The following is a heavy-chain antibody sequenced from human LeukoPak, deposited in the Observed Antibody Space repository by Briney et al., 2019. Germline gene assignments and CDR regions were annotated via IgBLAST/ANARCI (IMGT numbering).Heavy chain of an antibody. Sequence: SQTLSLTCTVSGGSISSGDYYWSWIRQPPGKGLEWIGYIYYSGSTYYNPSLKSRVTISVDTSKNQFSLKLSSVTAADTAVYYCATLGHDYGDYVPFQHWGQGTLVTVSS. CDR1: GGSISSGDYY. J-gene: IGHJ1*01. D-gene: IGHD4-17*01. V-gene: IGHV4-30-4*01. CDR3: ATLGHDYGDYVPFQH. CDR2: IYYSGST.